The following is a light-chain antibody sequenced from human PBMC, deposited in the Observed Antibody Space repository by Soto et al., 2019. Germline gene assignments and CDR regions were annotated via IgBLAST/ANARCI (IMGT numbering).Light chain of an antibody. Sequence: QSALTQPASVSGSPGQSITISCTGTSSDVGGYNYVSWYQQHPGKAPKLMIYDVSNRPSGVSNRFSGSKSGNSASLTISGLPAEGGAVYTCNPYPTSRPFIWVFAGGT. CDR1: SSDVGGYNY. J-gene: IGLJ3*02. CDR2: DVS. V-gene: IGLV2-14*01. CDR3: NPYPTSRPFIWV.